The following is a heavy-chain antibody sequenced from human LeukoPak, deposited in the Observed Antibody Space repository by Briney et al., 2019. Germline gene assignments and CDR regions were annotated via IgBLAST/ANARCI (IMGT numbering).Heavy chain of an antibody. CDR1: GYTFTSYD. CDR3: ARRVAARRVNYFDY. D-gene: IGHD6-6*01. CDR2: MNPNSGNT. V-gene: IGHV1-8*03. Sequence: ASVKVSCKASGYTFTSYDINWVRQATGQGLEWMGWMNPNSGNTGYAQKFQGRVTITRNTSISTAYMELSSLGSEDTAVYYCARRVAARRVNYFDYWGQGTLVTVSS. J-gene: IGHJ4*02.